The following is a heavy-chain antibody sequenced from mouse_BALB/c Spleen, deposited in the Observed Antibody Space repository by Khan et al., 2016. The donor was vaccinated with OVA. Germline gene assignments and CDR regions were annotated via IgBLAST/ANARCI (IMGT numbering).Heavy chain of an antibody. CDR2: INPSTGYT. CDR3: ARRGLRWDFDY. J-gene: IGHJ2*01. Sequence: QVQLKQSGAELAKPGASVKMSCKASGYTFINYWILWVKQRPGQGLEWIGYINPSTGYTEYNQNFKEKATLTADKSSSTAYMQLSSLTSEDSAVYYCARRGLRWDFDYWGQGTTLPVSS. CDR1: GYTFINYW. D-gene: IGHD1-1*01. V-gene: IGHV1-7*01.